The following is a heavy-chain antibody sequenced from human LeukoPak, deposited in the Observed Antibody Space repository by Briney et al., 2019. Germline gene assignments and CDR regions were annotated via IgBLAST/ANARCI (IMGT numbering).Heavy chain of an antibody. Sequence: ASVKVSCKASGYTFTSYDINWVRQATGQGLEWMGWMNPNSGNTGYAQKFQGRVTITRNTSISTAYMELSSLRSEDTAVHYCARVGYDILTGYWGYYYYMDVWGKGTTVTVSS. CDR2: MNPNSGNT. J-gene: IGHJ6*03. V-gene: IGHV1-8*03. CDR1: GYTFTSYD. CDR3: ARVGYDILTGYWGYYYYMDV. D-gene: IGHD3-9*01.